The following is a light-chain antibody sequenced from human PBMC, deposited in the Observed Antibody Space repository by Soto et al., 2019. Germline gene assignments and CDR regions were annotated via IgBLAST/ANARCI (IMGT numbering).Light chain of an antibody. V-gene: IGKV3-11*01. CDR2: DAS. J-gene: IGKJ1*01. CDR1: QNVRGY. CDR3: QQNLGVHT. Sequence: ELLLTQSPVTLSLSPGARATLSCRASQNVRGYLAWYQQKPGQAPSLLIYDASNRATGIPARFSGSGSGTEFTLTISSLEPEDYAVDDCQQNLGVHTFGQGTKVDIK.